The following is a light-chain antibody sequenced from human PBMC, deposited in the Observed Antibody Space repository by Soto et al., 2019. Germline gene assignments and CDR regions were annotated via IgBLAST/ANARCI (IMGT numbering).Light chain of an antibody. CDR1: QSVSGY. CDR2: YAS. Sequence: EIVLTQSPATLSLSPGNRATLSCRASQSVSGYLAWYQQKPGQAPRLLIYYASNRAPGITARFSGSGSGTDLTLTITRLEPEDFPVYYCQQRSNWPSTFGGGTKVEI. J-gene: IGKJ4*01. V-gene: IGKV3-11*01. CDR3: QQRSNWPST.